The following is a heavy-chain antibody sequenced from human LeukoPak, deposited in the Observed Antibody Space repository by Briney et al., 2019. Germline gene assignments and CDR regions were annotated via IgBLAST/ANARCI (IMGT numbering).Heavy chain of an antibody. D-gene: IGHD7-27*01. Sequence: SQTLSLTCAISGDSVSSNSGAWNCIRQSPSRGLEWLGRTYYRSKWYNDYGVSVKSRITINPDTSKNQSSLQLNSVTPEDTAVYYCARDETGDLRFDPWGQGTLVTVSS. V-gene: IGHV6-1*01. CDR3: ARDETGDLRFDP. J-gene: IGHJ5*02. CDR1: GDSVSSNSGA. CDR2: TYYRSKWYN.